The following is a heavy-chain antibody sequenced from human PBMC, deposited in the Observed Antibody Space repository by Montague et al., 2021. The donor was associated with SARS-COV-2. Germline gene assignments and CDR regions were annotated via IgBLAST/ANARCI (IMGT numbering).Heavy chain of an antibody. V-gene: IGHV4-34*01. Sequence: SETLSLTCAVYGGSFSGYYWSWIRQPPGKGLEWIGEINHSGSINXXPSLKSRVTISVDTSKNQFSLKLSSVTAADTAVYYCARVPDYYASSGYYFDAFDIWGQGTMVTVSS. CDR1: GGSFSGYY. CDR2: INHSGSI. J-gene: IGHJ3*02. CDR3: ARVPDYYASSGYYFDAFDI. D-gene: IGHD3-22*01.